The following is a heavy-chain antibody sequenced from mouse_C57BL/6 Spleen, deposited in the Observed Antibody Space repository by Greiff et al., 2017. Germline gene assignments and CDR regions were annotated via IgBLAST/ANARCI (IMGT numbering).Heavy chain of an antibody. V-gene: IGHV1-55*01. CDR1: GYTFTSYW. CDR3: ARGQLRLRGYYFDY. J-gene: IGHJ2*01. Sequence: VQLQQPGAELVKPGASVKMSCKASGYTFTSYWITWVKQRPGQGLEWIGDIYPGSGSTNYNEKFKSKATLTVDTSSSTAYMPLSSLTSEDSAVYYCARGQLRLRGYYFDYWGQGTTLTVSS. CDR2: IYPGSGST. D-gene: IGHD3-2*02.